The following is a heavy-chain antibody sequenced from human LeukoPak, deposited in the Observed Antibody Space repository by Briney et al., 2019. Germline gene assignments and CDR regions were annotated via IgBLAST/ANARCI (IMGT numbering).Heavy chain of an antibody. CDR2: INHSGST. Sequence: KPSETLSLTCAVYGGSFSGYYWSWIRQPPGKGLEWIGEINHSGSTNYNPSLKSRVTISVDTSKNQFSLKLSSVTAADTAVYYCARVFSVADYYFDYWGQETLVTVSS. J-gene: IGHJ4*02. CDR1: GGSFSGYY. D-gene: IGHD6-19*01. CDR3: ARVFSVADYYFDY. V-gene: IGHV4-34*01.